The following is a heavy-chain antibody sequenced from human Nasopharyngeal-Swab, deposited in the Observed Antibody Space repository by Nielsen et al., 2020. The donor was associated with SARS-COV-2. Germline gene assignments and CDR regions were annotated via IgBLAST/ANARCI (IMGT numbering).Heavy chain of an antibody. V-gene: IGHV1-3*01. CDR3: ASGGAGGVIVTYYFDY. CDR2: INAGNGNT. J-gene: IGHJ4*02. D-gene: IGHD3-16*02. Sequence: WVRQAPGQRLEWMGWINAGNGNTTYSQKFQGRVTITRDTSASTAYMELSSLRSEDTAVYYCASGGAGGVIVTYYFDYWGQGTLVTVSS.